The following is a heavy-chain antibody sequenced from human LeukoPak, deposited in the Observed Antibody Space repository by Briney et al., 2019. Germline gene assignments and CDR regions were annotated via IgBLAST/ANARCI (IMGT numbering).Heavy chain of an antibody. D-gene: IGHD6-19*01. CDR1: GGSISSYY. V-gene: IGHV4-59*12. CDR2: IYYSGST. CDR3: ARSYSSGWPYYYYYMDV. Sequence: SETLSLTCTVSGGSISSYYWSWIRQPPGKGLEWIEYIYYSGSTNYNPSLKSRVTISVDTSKNQFSLRLSSVTAADTAVYYCARSYSSGWPYYYYYMDVWGKGTTVTVSS. J-gene: IGHJ6*03.